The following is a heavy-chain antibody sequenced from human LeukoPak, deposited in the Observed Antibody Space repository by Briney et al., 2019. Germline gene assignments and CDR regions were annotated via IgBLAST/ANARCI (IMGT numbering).Heavy chain of an antibody. V-gene: IGHV4-39*07. CDR1: GGSISSTTYY. CDR3: ARVVAAAGYGMDV. Sequence: PSETLSLTCTVSGGSISSTTYYWGWIRQPPGKGLEWIGIYYSGSTNYNPSLKSRVTISVDTSKNQFSLKLSSVTAADTAVYYCARVVAAAGYGMDVWGQGTTVTVSS. J-gene: IGHJ6*02. CDR2: YYSGST. D-gene: IGHD6-13*01.